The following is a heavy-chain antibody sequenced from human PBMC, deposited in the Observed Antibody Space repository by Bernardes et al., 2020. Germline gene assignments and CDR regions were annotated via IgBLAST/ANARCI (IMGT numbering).Heavy chain of an antibody. CDR1: GFTFSAFT. J-gene: IGHJ6*03. CDR2: ISTSGGII. CDR3: AREQAGEFLTGYYSSDSYYYMDV. D-gene: IGHD3-9*01. V-gene: IGHV3-48*01. Sequence: GGSLRLSCAASGFTFSAFTMNWVRQAPGKGLEWVSYISTSGGIIYYADSVKGRFTISRDIAKNSLYLQMNSLRAEDTAVYYCAREQAGEFLTGYYSSDSYYYMDVWGKGTTVTVSS.